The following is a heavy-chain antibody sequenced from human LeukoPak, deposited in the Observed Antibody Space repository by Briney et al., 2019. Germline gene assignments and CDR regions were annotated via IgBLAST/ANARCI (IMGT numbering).Heavy chain of an antibody. V-gene: IGHV3-48*03. J-gene: IGHJ4*02. D-gene: IGHD3-3*01. CDR1: GFTFSNYE. CDR2: ISSSGSPI. CDR3: VRRDVFDTSGYFYY. Sequence: GGSLRLSCGGSGFTFSNYEMTWVRQAPGKGLEWVSYISSSGSPIYYAESVKGRSIFSRDNARNSMYLQMNNLRAEDTAVYYCVRRDVFDTSGYFYYWGQGTQVTVSS.